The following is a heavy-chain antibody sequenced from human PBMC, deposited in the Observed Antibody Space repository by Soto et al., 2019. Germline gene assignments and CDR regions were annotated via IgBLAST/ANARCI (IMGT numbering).Heavy chain of an antibody. Sequence: ASVTVSCKASGGTFSSYAISWVRQAPGQGLEWMGGIIPIFGTANYAQKFQGRVTITADESTSTAYMELSSLRSEDTAVYYCARGVGARADYYYGMDVWGQGTTVTVSS. V-gene: IGHV1-69*13. CDR2: IIPIFGTA. CDR1: GGTFSSYA. J-gene: IGHJ6*02. D-gene: IGHD1-26*01. CDR3: ARGVGARADYYYGMDV.